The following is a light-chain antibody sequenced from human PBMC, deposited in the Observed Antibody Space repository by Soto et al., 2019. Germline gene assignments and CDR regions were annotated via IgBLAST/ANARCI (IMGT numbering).Light chain of an antibody. V-gene: IGKV4-1*01. J-gene: IGKJ1*01. Sequence: DIVMTQSPDSLAVSLGERATINCKSSQSVLYSSNNKNYLAWYQQKPGQPPKLLIYWASPRESGVPDRFSGSGSGTDFTLTISSLQAEDVAVYYCQQYYSTPTWTFGQGTKVEIK. CDR3: QQYYSTPTWT. CDR1: QSVLYSSNNKNY. CDR2: WAS.